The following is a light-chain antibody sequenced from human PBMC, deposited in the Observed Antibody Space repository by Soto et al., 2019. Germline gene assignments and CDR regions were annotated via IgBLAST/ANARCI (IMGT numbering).Light chain of an antibody. Sequence: QAVVTQPPSASGTPGQRVTISCSGSSSNIGSNYVYWYQQLPGTAPKLLIYRNNQRPSGVHDRFSGSKSGTSASLAISGLRSEDEADYYCAAWDDSLSGRYVFGTGTKLTVL. J-gene: IGLJ1*01. V-gene: IGLV1-47*01. CDR3: AAWDDSLSGRYV. CDR1: SSNIGSNY. CDR2: RNN.